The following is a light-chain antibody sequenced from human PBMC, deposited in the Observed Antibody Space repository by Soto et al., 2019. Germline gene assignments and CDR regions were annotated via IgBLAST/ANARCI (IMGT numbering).Light chain of an antibody. CDR2: GAS. J-gene: IGKJ1*01. Sequence: ETVMTQSPATLSVSPGERATLSCRASQTVNTFLAWYQQKPGQAPRLLIYGASTRASGVPARFSGSGSGTEFTLTISSLQLEDFAVYYCQQYSNWPETFGQGTKVDIK. CDR1: QTVNTF. CDR3: QQYSNWPET. V-gene: IGKV3-15*01.